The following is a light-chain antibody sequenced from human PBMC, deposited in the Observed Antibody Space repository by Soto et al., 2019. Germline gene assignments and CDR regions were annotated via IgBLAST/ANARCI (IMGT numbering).Light chain of an antibody. CDR1: SRDVGGYNY. CDR3: SSYTSSSTLPFV. Sequence: QSVLTQPASVSGSPGQSITISCPGTSRDVGGYNYVSWYQQHSGKAPKLMIYEVSNRPSGVSNRFSGSKSGNTASLTISGLQTEDEADYYCSSYTSSSTLPFVFGTGTKVTVL. V-gene: IGLV2-14*01. CDR2: EVS. J-gene: IGLJ1*01.